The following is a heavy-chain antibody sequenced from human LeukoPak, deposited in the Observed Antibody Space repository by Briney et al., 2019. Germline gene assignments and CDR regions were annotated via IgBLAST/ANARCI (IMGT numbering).Heavy chain of an antibody. Sequence: GGSLRLSCAASGFTFSSYEMNWVRQAPGKGREWVSVIYSGGSTYYADSVKGRFTISRDNSKNTLYLQMNSLRAEDTAVYYCAKDEVVPGYYYTDVWGRGTTVTISS. D-gene: IGHD2-2*01. V-gene: IGHV3-53*01. CDR3: AKDEVVPGYYYTDV. CDR2: IYSGGST. J-gene: IGHJ6*03. CDR1: GFTFSSYE.